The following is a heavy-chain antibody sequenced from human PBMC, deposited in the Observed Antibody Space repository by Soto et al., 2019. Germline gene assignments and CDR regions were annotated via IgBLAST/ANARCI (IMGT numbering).Heavy chain of an antibody. CDR1: GYTFTSYG. CDR2: ISAYNGNT. V-gene: IGHV1-18*01. Sequence: QVQLVQSGAEVKKPGASVKVSCKASGYTFTSYGISWVRQAPGQGLEWMGWISAYNGNTNYAQKLQGRVTMTTDTATSTAYMELRSLRSDDTAVYYCARPGVGSSSWKRYYYYGMDVWGQGTTVTVSS. CDR3: ARPGVGSSSWKRYYYYGMDV. J-gene: IGHJ6*02. D-gene: IGHD6-13*01.